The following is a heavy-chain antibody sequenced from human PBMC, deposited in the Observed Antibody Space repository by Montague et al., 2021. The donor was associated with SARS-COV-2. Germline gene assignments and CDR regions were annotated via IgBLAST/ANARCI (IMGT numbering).Heavy chain of an antibody. CDR1: GFTFSRYW. Sequence: SLRLSCAASGFTFSRYWMSWVRQAPGKGLEWVANINKDESLKFHADSVKGRFTISRDNSKNTLYLQMNSLRAEDTAVYYCAKAITYYHRYGYAFHIWGQGTMVTVSS. CDR2: INKDESLK. CDR3: AKAITYYHRYGYAFHI. J-gene: IGHJ3*02. V-gene: IGHV3-7*03. D-gene: IGHD3-10*01.